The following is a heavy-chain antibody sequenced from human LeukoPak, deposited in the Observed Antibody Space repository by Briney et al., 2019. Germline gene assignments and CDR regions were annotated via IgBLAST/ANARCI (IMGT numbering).Heavy chain of an antibody. CDR1: GYTFTGYY. CDR3: ARVPSSGWYRESFDY. Sequence: ASVKVSCKASGYTFTGYYMHWVRQAPGQGLEWMGWINPNSGGTNYAQKFQGRVTMTRDTSISTAYMELSRLRSDGTAVYYCARVPSSGWYRESFDYWGQGTLVTVSS. D-gene: IGHD6-19*01. CDR2: INPNSGGT. J-gene: IGHJ4*02. V-gene: IGHV1-2*02.